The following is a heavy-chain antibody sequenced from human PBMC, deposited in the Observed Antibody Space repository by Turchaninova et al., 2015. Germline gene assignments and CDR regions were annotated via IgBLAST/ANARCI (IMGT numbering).Heavy chain of an antibody. J-gene: IGHJ4*02. D-gene: IGHD3-10*01. CDR2: ISPSSATI. CDR1: GFTFSYIY. CDR3: AKTVRGVDFDY. Sequence: QVQLVGSGVGLVETGGPRRLPCVASGFTFSYIYMNWIRQAPGKGLEWVSYISPSSATIYYADSVKGRFTISRDNAKNALYLQMNSLRAEDTAVYYCAKTVRGVDFDYWGQGTLVTVSS. V-gene: IGHV3-11*04.